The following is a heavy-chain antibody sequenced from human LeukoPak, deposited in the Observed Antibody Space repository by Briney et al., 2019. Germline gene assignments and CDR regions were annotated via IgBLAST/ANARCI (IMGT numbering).Heavy chain of an antibody. Sequence: SEALSLTCTVSGGSISSYYWSWIRQPPGKGLEWIGYIYYSGSTNYNPSLKSRVTISVDTSKNQFSLKLSSVTAADTAVYYCARRGPVATKRDYYFDYWGQGTLVTVSS. J-gene: IGHJ4*02. CDR3: ARRGPVATKRDYYFDY. V-gene: IGHV4-59*08. CDR2: IYYSGST. D-gene: IGHD5-12*01. CDR1: GGSISSYY.